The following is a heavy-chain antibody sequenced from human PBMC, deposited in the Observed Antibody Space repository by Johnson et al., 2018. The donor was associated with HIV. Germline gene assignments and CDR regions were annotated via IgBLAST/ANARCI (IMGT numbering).Heavy chain of an antibody. CDR2: INWNGGST. CDR3: ARVATRGRSYPGDAFDV. J-gene: IGHJ3*01. CDR1: GFTFDDYG. D-gene: IGHD1-26*01. Sequence: VQLVESGGGVVQPGRSLRLSCAASGFTFDDYGMSWVRQAPGKGLEWVSGINWNGGSTGYADSVKGRFTISRDNAKNSLYLQMTSLRAEDTAVYSCARVATRGRSYPGDAFDVWGQVTMVTVSS. V-gene: IGHV3-20*04.